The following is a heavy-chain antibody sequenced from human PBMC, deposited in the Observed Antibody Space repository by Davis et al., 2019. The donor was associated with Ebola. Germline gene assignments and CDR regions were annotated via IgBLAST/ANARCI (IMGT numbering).Heavy chain of an antibody. CDR2: INAGNGNT. CDR3: ARATFGYNSGWYADY. Sequence: ASVKVSCKASGYTFTSYAMHWVRQAPAQRLEWMGWINAGNGNTKYSQKFQGRVTITRDTSASTAYMELSSLRSEETAVFYCARATFGYNSGWYADYWGQGTLVTVSS. J-gene: IGHJ4*02. D-gene: IGHD6-19*01. CDR1: GYTFTSYA. V-gene: IGHV1-3*01.